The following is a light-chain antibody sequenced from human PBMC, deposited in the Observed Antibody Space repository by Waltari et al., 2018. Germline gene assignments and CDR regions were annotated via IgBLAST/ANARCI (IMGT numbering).Light chain of an antibody. CDR3: CSYAGSTTFVL. J-gene: IGLJ2*01. CDR2: EVN. V-gene: IGLV2-23*02. CDR1: SSDVGSFNL. Sequence: QSALTQPASVSGSPGQSITISCTGTSSDVGSFNLVSWYQLLPGKAPKLLISEVNKRPSGVVNGFSGSKSGITASLTISGLQAGDEADYYCCSYAGSTTFVLFGGGTKLTVL.